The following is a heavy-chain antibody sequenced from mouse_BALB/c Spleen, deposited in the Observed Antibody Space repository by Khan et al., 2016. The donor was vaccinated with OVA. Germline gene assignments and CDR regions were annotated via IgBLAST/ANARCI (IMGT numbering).Heavy chain of an antibody. CDR3: VSPNWFVY. J-gene: IGHJ3*01. V-gene: IGHV14-3*02. CDR1: GFKIKDTY. Sequence: VRLQQSGAELVKPGASVKLSCTASGFKIKDTYMHWVKQRPEQGLEWIGRIDPAIGNTSYDPKFKDKATITADTSSNTFYLQLSSLTSEVTAVYYCVSPNWFVYWGQGTLVTVSA. CDR2: IDPAIGNT.